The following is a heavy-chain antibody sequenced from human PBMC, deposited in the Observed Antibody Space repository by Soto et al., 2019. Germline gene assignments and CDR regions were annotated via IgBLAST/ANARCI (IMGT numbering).Heavy chain of an antibody. J-gene: IGHJ3*02. CDR3: ATAHGVGATTVAFDI. CDR2: INPNSGGT. D-gene: IGHD1-26*01. CDR1: VYTFNGYY. V-gene: IGHV1-2*02. Sequence: GASVPVSCKASVYTFNGYYMPWVLQAPGPGLAWLGWINPNSGGTNYAQKFQGRVTLTRDTSISTAYMELSRRRADDTAVYYYATAHGVGATTVAFDIWGQGTRVTVS.